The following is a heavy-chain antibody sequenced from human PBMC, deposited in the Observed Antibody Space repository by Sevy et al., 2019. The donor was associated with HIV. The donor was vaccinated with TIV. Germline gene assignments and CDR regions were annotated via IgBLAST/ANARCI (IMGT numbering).Heavy chain of an antibody. Sequence: GGSLRLSCAASGFTFSVSAMHWVRQASGKRLEWVGRIRSKTNTYATEYGASMKGRFTISRDDSNSTAYLQMNSLKTEDTAVYYCTTAYSDWSLYDHWGQGTPVTVSS. V-gene: IGHV3-73*01. CDR1: GFTFSVSA. CDR3: TTAYSDWSLYDH. CDR2: IRSKTNTYAT. D-gene: IGHD3-9*01. J-gene: IGHJ4*02.